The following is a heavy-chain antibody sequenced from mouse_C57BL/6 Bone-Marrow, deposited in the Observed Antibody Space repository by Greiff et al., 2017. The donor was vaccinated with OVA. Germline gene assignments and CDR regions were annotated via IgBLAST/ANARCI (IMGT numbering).Heavy chain of an antibody. J-gene: IGHJ3*01. CDR2: IDPETGGT. CDR3: TRGTSWFAY. CDR1: GYTFTDYE. V-gene: IGHV1-15*01. Sequence: VQRVESGAELVRPGASVTLSCKASGYTFTDYEMHWVKQTPVHGLEWIGAIDPETGGTAYNQKFKGKAILTADKSSSTAYMELRSLTSEDSAVYYCTRGTSWFAYWGQGTLVTVSA. D-gene: IGHD3-3*01.